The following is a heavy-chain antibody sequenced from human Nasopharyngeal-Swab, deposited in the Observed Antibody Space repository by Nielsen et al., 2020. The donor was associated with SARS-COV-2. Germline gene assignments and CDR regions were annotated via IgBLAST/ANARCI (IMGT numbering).Heavy chain of an antibody. CDR1: GLTFSSYT. CDR2: NSPTSDYI. V-gene: IGHV3-21*06. J-gene: IGHJ5*01. Sequence: GESLKTPCAASGLTFSSYTMNWVRQAPGKGLEWVSSNSPTSDYIYYAESVKGRFTISRDNAKNSLFLQMNSLRAEETAIYYCVRGSYGHYDSWGQGALITVSS. CDR3: VRGSYGHYDS. D-gene: IGHD4-17*01.